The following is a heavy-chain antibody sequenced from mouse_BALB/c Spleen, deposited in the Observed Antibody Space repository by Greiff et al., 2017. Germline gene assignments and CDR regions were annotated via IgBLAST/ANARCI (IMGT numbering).Heavy chain of an antibody. D-gene: IGHD2-1*01. CDR1: GFTFSSFG. V-gene: IGHV5-17*02. CDR3: ASYGNSAWFAY. Sequence: VMLVESGGGLVQPGGSRKLSCAASGFTFSSFGMHWVRQAPEKGLEWVAYISSGSSTIYYADTVKGRFTISRDNPKNTLFLQMTSLRSEDTAMYYCASYGNSAWFAYWGQGTLVTVSA. CDR2: ISSGSSTI. J-gene: IGHJ3*01.